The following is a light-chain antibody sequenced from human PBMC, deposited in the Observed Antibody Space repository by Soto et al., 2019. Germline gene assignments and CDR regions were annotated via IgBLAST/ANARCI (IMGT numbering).Light chain of an antibody. CDR2: EVS. J-gene: IGLJ2*01. CDR1: SSDVGGYNY. CDR3: SSYTSISYVV. V-gene: IGLV2-14*01. Sequence: QSALTQPASVSGSPGQSITISCTGTSSDVGGYNYVSWYQQQPGKAPKLMIYEVSDRPSGVSNRFSGSKSGNTASLTIPGLQAEDGADYYCSSYTSISYVVFGGGTKLTVL.